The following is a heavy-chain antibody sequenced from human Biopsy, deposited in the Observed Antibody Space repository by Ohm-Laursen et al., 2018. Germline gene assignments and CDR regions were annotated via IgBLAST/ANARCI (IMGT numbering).Heavy chain of an antibody. V-gene: IGHV4-34*01. CDR1: GGSINGYF. CDR2: ITHTGST. CDR3: ARVPLPGIGAAYQGRFLYGMDV. D-gene: IGHD6-13*01. J-gene: IGHJ6*02. Sequence: SDTLSLTCAVYGGSINGYFWSWIRQPPGKGLEWIGDITHTGSTNYSPSLKSRVTISVDTAKKQFSLGLRSVTAADTAVYYCARVPLPGIGAAYQGRFLYGMDVWGQGTTVSVSS.